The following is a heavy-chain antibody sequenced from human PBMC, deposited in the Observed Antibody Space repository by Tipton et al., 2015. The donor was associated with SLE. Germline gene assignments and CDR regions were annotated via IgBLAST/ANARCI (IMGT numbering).Heavy chain of an antibody. CDR1: GYTFTSYG. J-gene: IGHJ3*02. Sequence: QLVQSGGEVKKPGASVKVSCKASGYTFTSYGITWVRQAPGQGLEWMGWISGYNGNPNYAQNLQGRVTMTTDTSTSTAYMELRSLRSDDTAVYYCARFGGNSYGRASDTWGQGTMVTVSS. CDR3: ARFGGNSYGRASDT. V-gene: IGHV1-18*01. CDR2: ISGYNGNP. D-gene: IGHD5-18*01.